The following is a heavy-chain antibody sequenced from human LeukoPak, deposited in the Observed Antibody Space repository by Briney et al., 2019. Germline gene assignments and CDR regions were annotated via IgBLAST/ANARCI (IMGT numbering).Heavy chain of an antibody. J-gene: IGHJ4*02. CDR3: ARGGGSGWYIGTFDY. Sequence: SQTLSLTCALSGDSLSSNSAAWNWLRQSPSRGLGWLGRTYYRSKWYNDYAVSVKSRITINPDTSKNQFSLQLNSVTPEDTAVYYCARGGGSGWYIGTFDYWGQGTLVTVSS. CDR1: GDSLSSNSAA. V-gene: IGHV6-1*01. CDR2: TYYRSKWYN. D-gene: IGHD6-19*01.